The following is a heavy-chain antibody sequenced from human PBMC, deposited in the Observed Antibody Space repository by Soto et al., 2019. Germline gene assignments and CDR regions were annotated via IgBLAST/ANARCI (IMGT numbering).Heavy chain of an antibody. CDR1: GGSTCSGGSY. J-gene: IGHJ6*02. V-gene: IGHV4-31*03. CDR3: AREGIGIAAAGTGYYYYGMDV. CDR2: LNDSGST. Sequence: SETLSPTCLLSGGSTCSGGSYLPWIRLRPGAVSAWIADLNDSGSTYYNPSLKGRVTISVDTSKNQFSLKLSSVTAADTAVYYCAREGIGIAAAGTGYYYYGMDVWGQGTTVT. D-gene: IGHD6-13*01.